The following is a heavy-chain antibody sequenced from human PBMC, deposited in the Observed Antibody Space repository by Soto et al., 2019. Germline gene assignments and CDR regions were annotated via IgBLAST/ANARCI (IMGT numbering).Heavy chain of an antibody. CDR2: IWYDGSNK. D-gene: IGHD2-2*01. J-gene: IGHJ6*02. CDR1: GFTFSSYG. Sequence: GGSLRLSCAASGFTFSSYGMHWVRQAPGKGLEWVAVIWYDGSNKYYADSVKGRFTISRDNSKNTLYLQMNSLRAEDTAVYYCARQFQPGATPYYYYYGMDVWGQGTTVTVSS. CDR3: ARQFQPGATPYYYYYGMDV. V-gene: IGHV3-33*01.